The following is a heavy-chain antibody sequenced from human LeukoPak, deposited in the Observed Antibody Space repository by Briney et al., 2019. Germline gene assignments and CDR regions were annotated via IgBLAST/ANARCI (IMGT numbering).Heavy chain of an antibody. Sequence: PSETLSLTCTVYGGSISSYYWSWIRQPPGKGLEWIGYIYYSGSTNYNPSLKSRVDISVDTSKNQFSLKLSSVTAADTAVYYCARDQYYYDSSGYYYYYYGMDVWGQGTTVTVSS. V-gene: IGHV4-59*01. CDR3: ARDQYYYDSSGYYYYYYGMDV. CDR1: GGSISSYY. CDR2: IYYSGST. D-gene: IGHD3-22*01. J-gene: IGHJ6*02.